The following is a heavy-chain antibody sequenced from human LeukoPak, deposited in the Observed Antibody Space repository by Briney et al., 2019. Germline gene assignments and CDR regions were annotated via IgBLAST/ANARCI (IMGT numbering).Heavy chain of an antibody. D-gene: IGHD2-2*01. V-gene: IGHV2-5*02. CDR2: IYWDDDK. J-gene: IGHJ4*02. Sequence: SGPTLVKPTQTLTLTCTFSGFSLTTSGVNVGWIRQPPGKALEWLALIYWDDDKQYSPSLKSRLTITKDTSKSQVVLTMTNMDPVDTATYYCARRLTSTAAFDFWGQGTLVTVSS. CDR3: ARRLTSTAAFDF. CDR1: GFSLTTSGVN.